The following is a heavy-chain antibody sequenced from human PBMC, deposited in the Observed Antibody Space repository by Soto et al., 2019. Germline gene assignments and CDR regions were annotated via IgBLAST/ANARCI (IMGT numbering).Heavy chain of an antibody. D-gene: IGHD2-2*03. CDR2: IHHSGSS. CDR3: ARLNGYCVSTSCHGYYGMDV. V-gene: IGHV4-30-4*01. CDR1: GGSITRTDYF. Sequence: SETLSLTCTVSGGSITRTDYFWSWIRQPLGKGLEWIGYIHHSGSSYSNPSLKSRITMSVDTSKNQFSLKLSSVTAADTAVYYCARLNGYCVSTSCHGYYGMDVWGQGTTVTVSS. J-gene: IGHJ6*02.